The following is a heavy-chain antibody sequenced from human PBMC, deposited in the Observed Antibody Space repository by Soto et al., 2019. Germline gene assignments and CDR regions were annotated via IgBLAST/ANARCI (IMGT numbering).Heavy chain of an antibody. J-gene: IGHJ4*02. CDR1: GFTFSSYS. D-gene: IGHD4-4*01. V-gene: IGHV3-48*01. CDR2: ISSSSSTI. CDR3: ARDRTTVPFDY. Sequence: EVQLVESGGGLVQPGGSLRLSCAASGFTFSSYSMNWVRQAPGKGLEWVSYISSSSSTIYYADSVKGRFTISRDNAKNSLDLQMNSLRAEDTAVYYCARDRTTVPFDYWGQGTLVTVSS.